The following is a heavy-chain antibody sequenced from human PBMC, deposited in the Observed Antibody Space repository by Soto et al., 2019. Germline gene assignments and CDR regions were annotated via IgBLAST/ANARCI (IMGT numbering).Heavy chain of an antibody. V-gene: IGHV4-39*01. CDR1: GGPIISTTHY. D-gene: IGHD3-10*01. CDR2: LFYGGPS. CDR3: VRRTIVLPAVGLDWYLDL. J-gene: IGHJ2*01. Sequence: QLPLQESGPGLVKPSETLSLTCSVSGGPIISTTHYWGWIRQPPGKGLEYIGSLFYGGPSYFNPSLESRGNISVDTSKNQFSLRLTSATAADTAVYYCVRRTIVLPAVGLDWYLDLWGRGTLVTVSS.